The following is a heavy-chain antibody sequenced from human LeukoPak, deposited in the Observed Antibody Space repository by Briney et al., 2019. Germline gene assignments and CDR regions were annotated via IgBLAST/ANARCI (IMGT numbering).Heavy chain of an antibody. Sequence: SVKVSCKASGGTFSSYAISWVRRAPGQGLEWMGRIIPIFGTANYAQKFQGRVTITTDESTSTAYMELSSLRSEDTAVYYCARDGGLWFGELLYFDYWGQGTLVTVSS. D-gene: IGHD3-10*01. CDR1: GGTFSSYA. V-gene: IGHV1-69*05. CDR2: IIPIFGTA. CDR3: ARDGGLWFGELLYFDY. J-gene: IGHJ4*02.